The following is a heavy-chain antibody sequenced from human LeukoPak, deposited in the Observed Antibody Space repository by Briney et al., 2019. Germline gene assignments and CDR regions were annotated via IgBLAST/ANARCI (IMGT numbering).Heavy chain of an antibody. CDR1: GFTFSDYN. CDR2: ITNSGSTI. Sequence: KPGGSLRLSCAASGFTFSDYNMNWVRQAPGKGLEWVSYITNSGSTIHYADSVKGRFTISRDNAKNSLYLQVNSLRAEDTAVYYCARSIGLTGGGVDVWGQGTTVTVSS. J-gene: IGHJ6*02. V-gene: IGHV3-11*01. D-gene: IGHD3-9*01. CDR3: ARSIGLTGGGVDV.